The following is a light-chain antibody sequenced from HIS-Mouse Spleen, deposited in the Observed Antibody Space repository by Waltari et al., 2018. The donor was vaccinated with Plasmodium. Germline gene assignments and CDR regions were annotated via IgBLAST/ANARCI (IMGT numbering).Light chain of an antibody. CDR2: AAS. V-gene: IGKV1-8*01. CDR1: QGISSY. CDR3: QQRSNWPPFT. J-gene: IGKJ3*01. Sequence: AIRMTQSPSSFSASTGDRVTITCRASQGISSYLAWYQQKPGKAPKLLIYAASTLQSGVPSRFSGSGSGTDFTLTISCLQSEDFATYYCQQRSNWPPFTFGPGTKVDIK.